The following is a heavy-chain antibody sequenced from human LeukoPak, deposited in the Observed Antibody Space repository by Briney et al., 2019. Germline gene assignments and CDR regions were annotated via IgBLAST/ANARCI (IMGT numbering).Heavy chain of an antibody. CDR1: XFTXXX. J-gene: IGHJ6*02. V-gene: IGHV1-8*01. CDR3: ASGILTGYYVNYYYYGMDV. Sequence: XFTXXXXNWVRQAPGQGLEWMGWMNPNSGNTGYAQKFQGRVTMTRNTSISTAYMELSSLRSEDTAVYYCASGILTGYYVNYYYYGMDVWGQGTTVTVSS. D-gene: IGHD3-9*01. CDR2: MNPNSGNT.